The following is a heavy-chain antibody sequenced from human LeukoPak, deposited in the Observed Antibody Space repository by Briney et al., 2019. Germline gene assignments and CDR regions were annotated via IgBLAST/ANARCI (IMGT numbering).Heavy chain of an antibody. V-gene: IGHV4-4*02. CDR1: CGSISSSNW. D-gene: IGHD1-20*01. CDR2: IYHSGST. Sequence: PSETLSLTCAVSCGSISSSNWWSWVRPPPGKGLEWIGEIYHSGSTNYNPSLKSRVTISVDTSKNQFPLKLSSVTAADTAVYYCAREGHNWNDFDYWGQGTLVTVSS. J-gene: IGHJ4*02. CDR3: AREGHNWNDFDY.